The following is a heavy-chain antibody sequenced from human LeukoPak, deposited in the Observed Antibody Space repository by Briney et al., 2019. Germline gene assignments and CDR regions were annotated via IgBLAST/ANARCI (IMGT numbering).Heavy chain of an antibody. CDR1: GGSISSGGYY. J-gene: IGHJ3*02. V-gene: IGHV4-31*03. Sequence: KPSETLSLTCTVSGGSISSGGYYWSWIRQHPGKGLVWIGYIYYSGSTYYNPSLKSRVTISVDTSKNQFSLKLSSVTAADTAVYYCARDYYDSTMRGAFDIWGQGTMVTVSS. CDR3: ARDYYDSTMRGAFDI. D-gene: IGHD3-22*01. CDR2: IYYSGST.